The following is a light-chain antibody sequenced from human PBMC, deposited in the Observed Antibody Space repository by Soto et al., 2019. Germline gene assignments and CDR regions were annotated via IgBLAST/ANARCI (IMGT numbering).Light chain of an antibody. J-gene: IGKJ5*01. CDR1: QGISSY. V-gene: IGKV1-9*01. Sequence: IPLTQSPSSLSASVGDRVTITCRASQGISSYLAWYQQKPGKAPKLLIYAASTLQSGVPSRFSGSGSGTDFTLTISRLETEDFAVFYCQQYGTSEIIFGQGTRLEIK. CDR2: AAS. CDR3: QQYGTSEII.